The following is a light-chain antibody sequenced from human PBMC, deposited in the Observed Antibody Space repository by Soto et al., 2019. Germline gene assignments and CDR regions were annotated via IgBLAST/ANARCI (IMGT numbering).Light chain of an antibody. CDR1: SSDVGGFNY. V-gene: IGLV2-14*01. CDR2: DVY. CDR3: SLYISGSTYV. J-gene: IGLJ1*01. Sequence: QSALTQPASVSGSPGQSITISCTGTSSDVGGFNYVSWYQQHPGKAPKLLIFDVYSRPSGISNRFSGSKSGNTASLTISGLQAEDEADYYCSLYISGSTYVFGTGTKATVL.